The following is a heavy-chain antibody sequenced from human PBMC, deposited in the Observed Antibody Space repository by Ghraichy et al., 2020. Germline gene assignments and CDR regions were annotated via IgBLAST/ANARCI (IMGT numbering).Heavy chain of an antibody. Sequence: GGSLRLSCAASGFTFSSYWMSWVRQAPGKGLEWVANIKQDGSEKYYVDSVKGRFTISRDNAKNSLYLQMNSLRAEDTAVYYCARRVELPVYGMDVWGQGTTVTVSS. J-gene: IGHJ6*02. CDR2: IKQDGSEK. CDR1: GFTFSSYW. D-gene: IGHD1-7*01. CDR3: ARRVELPVYGMDV. V-gene: IGHV3-7*01.